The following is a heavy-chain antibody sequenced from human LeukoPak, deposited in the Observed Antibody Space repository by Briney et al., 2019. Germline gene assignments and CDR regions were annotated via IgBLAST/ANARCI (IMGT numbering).Heavy chain of an antibody. Sequence: PSETLSLTCAVSGGSISSGGYSWSWIRQPPGKGLEWIGYIYYSGSTYYNPPLKSRVTISVDTSKNQFSLKLSSVTAADTAVYYCARVTRYCSSTSCRIYFDYWGQGTLVTVSS. J-gene: IGHJ4*02. D-gene: IGHD2-2*01. V-gene: IGHV4-30-4*07. CDR3: ARVTRYCSSTSCRIYFDY. CDR1: GGSISSGGYS. CDR2: IYYSGST.